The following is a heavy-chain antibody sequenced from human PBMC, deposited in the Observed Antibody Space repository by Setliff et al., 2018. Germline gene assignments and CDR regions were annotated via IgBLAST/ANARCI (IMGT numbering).Heavy chain of an antibody. CDR2: MHPSGVGT. Sequence: ASVKVSCKASGYTFTGYYFHWVRQAPGQGLEWMGIMHPSGVGTSGPQKFQGRVTMTRDTSTSTVYMEVSSLRSEDTAVYYCARDRYYNSWSGTSITAPHDAFDIWGQGTMVTVSS. D-gene: IGHD3-3*01. CDR3: ARDRYYNSWSGTSITAPHDAFDI. V-gene: IGHV1-46*03. J-gene: IGHJ3*02. CDR1: GYTFTGYY.